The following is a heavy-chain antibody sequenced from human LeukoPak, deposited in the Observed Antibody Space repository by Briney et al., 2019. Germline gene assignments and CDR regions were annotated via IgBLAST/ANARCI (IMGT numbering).Heavy chain of an antibody. J-gene: IGHJ3*02. D-gene: IGHD6-13*01. CDR1: GGSISSYY. V-gene: IGHV4-59*01. Sequence: SETLSLTCTVSGGSISSYYWSWIRQPPGKGLEWIGYIYYSGSTNYNPSLKSRVTISVDMSKNQFTLKLSSVTAADTAVYYCARRKREQHLVVGRQMGDAFDIWGQGTMVTVSS. CDR3: ARRKREQHLVVGRQMGDAFDI. CDR2: IYYSGST.